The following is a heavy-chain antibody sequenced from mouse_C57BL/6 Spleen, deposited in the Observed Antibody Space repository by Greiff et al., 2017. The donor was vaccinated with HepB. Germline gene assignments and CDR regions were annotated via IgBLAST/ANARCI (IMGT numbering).Heavy chain of an antibody. CDR2: INPNNGGT. V-gene: IGHV1-18*01. D-gene: IGHD1-1*01. J-gene: IGHJ1*03. Sequence: EVQLQQSGPELVKPGASVKIPCKASGYTFTDYNMDWVKQSHGKSLEWIGDINPNNGGTNYNQKFKGKATLTVDKSSSTAYMELRSLTSEDTAVYYCARRTTVVDFDVWGTGTTVTVSS. CDR3: ARRTTVVDFDV. CDR1: GYTFTDYN.